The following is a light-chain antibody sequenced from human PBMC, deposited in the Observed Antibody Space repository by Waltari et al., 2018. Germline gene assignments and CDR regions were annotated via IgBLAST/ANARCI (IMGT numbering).Light chain of an antibody. Sequence: DIVMTQSPATLSVSPGERVTLSCRASRGVSNNLAWYQPKSGLAPRLLIYEASTRATGVPGSFSGSGSETEFTLTISSLQSEDFAVYYCQQYFNWPPYTFGQGTKLEI. CDR2: EAS. J-gene: IGKJ2*01. CDR1: RGVSNN. CDR3: QQYFNWPPYT. V-gene: IGKV3-15*01.